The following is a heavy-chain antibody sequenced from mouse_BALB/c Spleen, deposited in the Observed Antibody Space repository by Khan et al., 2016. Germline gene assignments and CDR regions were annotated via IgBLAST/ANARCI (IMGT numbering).Heavy chain of an antibody. Sequence: EVQLQESGPGLVKPSQSLSLTCTVTGYTITSDYAWNWIRQFPGNKLEWMGYISYSGSTSYNPSLKSRISITRDTSKNQFFLQLNYVTTEDTATYYCARWVITNYFDYWGQGTTLTVSS. V-gene: IGHV3-2*02. D-gene: IGHD2-4*01. J-gene: IGHJ2*01. CDR3: ARWVITNYFDY. CDR2: ISYSGST. CDR1: GYTITSDYA.